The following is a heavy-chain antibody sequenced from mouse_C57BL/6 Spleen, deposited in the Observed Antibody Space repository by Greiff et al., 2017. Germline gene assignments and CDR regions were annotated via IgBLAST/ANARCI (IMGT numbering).Heavy chain of an antibody. Sequence: QVHVKQSGPGLVQPSQSLSITCTVSGFSLTSYGVHWVRQSPGKGLEWLGVIWSGGSTDYNAAFISRLSISKDNSKSQVFFKMNSLQADDTAIYYCAITRTRDYYAMDYWGQGTSVTVSS. CDR2: IWSGGST. J-gene: IGHJ4*01. CDR1: GFSLTSYG. CDR3: AITRTRDYYAMDY. V-gene: IGHV2-2*01.